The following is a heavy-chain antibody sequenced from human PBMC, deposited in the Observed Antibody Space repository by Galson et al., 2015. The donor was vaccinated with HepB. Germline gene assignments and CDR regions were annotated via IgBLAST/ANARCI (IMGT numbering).Heavy chain of an antibody. Sequence: SVKVSCKASGYTFTSYGISWVRQAPGQGLEWMGWISAYNGNTNYAQKLQGRVTMTTDTSTSTAYMELRSLRSDDTAVYYCAREGYYDSSGYWSIWGQGTMVTVSS. CDR1: GYTFTSYG. V-gene: IGHV1-18*01. CDR3: AREGYYDSSGYWSI. CDR2: ISAYNGNT. J-gene: IGHJ3*02. D-gene: IGHD3-22*01.